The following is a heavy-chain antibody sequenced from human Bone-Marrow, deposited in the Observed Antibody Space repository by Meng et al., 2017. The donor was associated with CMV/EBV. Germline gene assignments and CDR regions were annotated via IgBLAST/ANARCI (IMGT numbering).Heavy chain of an antibody. CDR1: GFTFSSYA. Sequence: GESLKISCAASGFTFSSYAMSWVRQAPGKGLEWVSVIYSGGSSTYYADSVKGRFTISRDNSKNTLYLQMNSLRAEDTAVYYCASSWAGYCSSTSCYIRGAFDIWGQGTMVTVSS. J-gene: IGHJ3*02. D-gene: IGHD2-2*02. CDR2: IYSGGSST. V-gene: IGHV3-23*03. CDR3: ASSWAGYCSSTSCYIRGAFDI.